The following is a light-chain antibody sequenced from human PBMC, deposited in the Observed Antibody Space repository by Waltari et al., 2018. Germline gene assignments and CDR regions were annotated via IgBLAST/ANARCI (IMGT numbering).Light chain of an antibody. Sequence: QSALTQPPSASGSPGQSVTISCTGTSIHAGEHNYVSWYQQHPGRTPKLMIYAVTRRPSGVPDRFSGSKSGITATLTVSGLQAEDEADYYCCTHVGNANYVFGTGTRVTVL. V-gene: IGLV2-8*01. CDR1: SIHAGEHNY. CDR2: AVT. J-gene: IGLJ1*01. CDR3: CTHVGNANYV.